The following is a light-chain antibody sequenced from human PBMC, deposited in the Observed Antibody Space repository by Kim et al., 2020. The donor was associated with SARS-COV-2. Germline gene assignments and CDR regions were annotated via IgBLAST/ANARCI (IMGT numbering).Light chain of an antibody. V-gene: IGKV3-20*01. Sequence: LSPGERATLACRASQSVSSSYLAWYQQKPGQAPRLLIYGASSRATGIPDRFSGSGSGTDFTLTISRLEPEDFAVYYCQQYGSSPTFGPGTKVDIK. CDR3: QQYGSSPT. CDR2: GAS. J-gene: IGKJ3*01. CDR1: QSVSSSY.